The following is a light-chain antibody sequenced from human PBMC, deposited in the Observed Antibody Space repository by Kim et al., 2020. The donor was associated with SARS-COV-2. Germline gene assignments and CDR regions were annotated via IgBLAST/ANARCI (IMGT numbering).Light chain of an antibody. CDR2: WAF. Sequence: DYVLTQSPDSLAVSLGDRVTINCKSSHSVFHSPNNNNYLAWYQHKPGQSPKLLIYWAFTRESGVPDRFSGSGSGTDFTLTISSLQAEDVAVYYCQQFYSIPYTFGQGTKLEI. CDR3: QQFYSIPYT. J-gene: IGKJ2*01. CDR1: HSVFHSPNNNNY. V-gene: IGKV4-1*01.